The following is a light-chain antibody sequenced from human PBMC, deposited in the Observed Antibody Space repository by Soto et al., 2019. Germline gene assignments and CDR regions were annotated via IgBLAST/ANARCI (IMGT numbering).Light chain of an antibody. V-gene: IGKV3-20*01. J-gene: IGKJ1*01. CDR3: QQYGSSPPT. CDR1: QSVSRIY. CDR2: GAS. Sequence: IVLTQSPGTLSLSPGERATLSCRASQSVSRIYLAWYQQKPGQAPRLLIYGASSRATGIPERLSGSGYGTDFTITISRLQTEDFAVYYCQQYGSSPPTFGDGTQVDIK.